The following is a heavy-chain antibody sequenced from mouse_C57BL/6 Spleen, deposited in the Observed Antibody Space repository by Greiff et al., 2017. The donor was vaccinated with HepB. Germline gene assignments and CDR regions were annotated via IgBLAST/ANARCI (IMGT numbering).Heavy chain of an antibody. J-gene: IGHJ4*01. D-gene: IGHD3-2*02. V-gene: IGHV1-69*01. CDR3: ARYEDSSGHYYAMDY. CDR1: GYTFTSYW. Sequence: VQLQQPGAELVMPGASVKLSCKASGYTFTSYWMHWVKQRPGQGLEWIGEIDPSDSYTNYNQKFKGKSTLTVDKSSSTAYMQLSSLTSEDSAVYYCARYEDSSGHYYAMDYWGQGTSVTVSS. CDR2: IDPSDSYT.